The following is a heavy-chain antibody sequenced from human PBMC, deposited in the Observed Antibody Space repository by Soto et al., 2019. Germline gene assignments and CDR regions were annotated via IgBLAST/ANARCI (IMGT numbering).Heavy chain of an antibody. V-gene: IGHV1-2*02. CDR2: INPNSGET. CDR3: ARERPVRRRSIAWGMDV. D-gene: IGHD3-3*02. J-gene: IGHJ6*01. CDR1: GYTFIDYF. Sequence: GASVKVSCKASGYTFIDYFIHWLRQAPGQGLEWMGWINPNSGETKFAQTFQGRVTMTRETSTSTSCLELNRLRSDDTAMYYGARERPVRRRSIAWGMDVWGKGTTVTVCS.